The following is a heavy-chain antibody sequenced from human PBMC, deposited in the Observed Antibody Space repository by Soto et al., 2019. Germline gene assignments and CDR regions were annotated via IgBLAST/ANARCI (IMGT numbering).Heavy chain of an antibody. J-gene: IGHJ5*02. CDR2: ISSGSSYI. V-gene: IGHV3-21*01. Sequence: EVQLVESGGGLVKPGGSLRLSCVASGFTFSKYSMNWVRQAPDKWLEWVSAISSGSSYIYYADSVKGRFTISRDNGENSLYLQMNSLRSEDTAIYYCARQPCSSPSCYPNYFDPWGQGTLVTVSS. CDR3: ARQPCSSPSCYPNYFDP. CDR1: GFTFSKYS. D-gene: IGHD2-2*01.